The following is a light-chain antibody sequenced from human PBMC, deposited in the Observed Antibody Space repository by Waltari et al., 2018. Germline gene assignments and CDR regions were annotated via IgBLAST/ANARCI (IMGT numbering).Light chain of an antibody. Sequence: LLLPPSPSFLSAPVAHQVTNTCRASQGISSNLAWYQQKPGKAPKLLIYRASTMQSGVPSRFSGSESGTDFTLTISSLQPEDFATYYCLQLNSYPRTFGQGTKVEVK. V-gene: IGKV1-9*01. CDR2: RAS. CDR3: LQLNSYPRT. J-gene: IGKJ1*01. CDR1: QGISSN.